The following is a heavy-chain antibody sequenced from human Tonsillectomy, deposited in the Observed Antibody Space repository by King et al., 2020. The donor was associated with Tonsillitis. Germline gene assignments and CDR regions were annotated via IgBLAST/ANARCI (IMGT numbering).Heavy chain of an antibody. CDR3: AREAMTYDYGFFDY. Sequence: VQLVESGAEVKKPGASVKVSCKASGYTFTGYYLHWVRQAPGQGLEWMGWIKANSGDANYAQKFQGRVTMTRDTSICTAYMEMSRLISDDTAVYFCAREAMTYDYGFFDYWGQGTLVTVSS. J-gene: IGHJ4*01. CDR1: GYTFTGYY. CDR2: IKANSGDA. D-gene: IGHD4/OR15-4a*01. V-gene: IGHV1-2*02.